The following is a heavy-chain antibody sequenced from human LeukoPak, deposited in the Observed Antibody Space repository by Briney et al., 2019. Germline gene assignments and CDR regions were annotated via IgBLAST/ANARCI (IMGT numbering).Heavy chain of an antibody. CDR3: ARDGGTRLKYSFGYGDS. CDR1: GFTFSSYE. CDR2: ISSSGDTI. Sequence: GGSLRLSCAASGFTFSSYEMNWVRQAPGKGLEWVSYISSSGDTIYYADSVKGRFTISRDNAKNSLYLQMNSLRAEDTAVYYCARDGGTRLKYSFGYGDSWGQGTLVTVSP. D-gene: IGHD3-22*01. V-gene: IGHV3-48*03. J-gene: IGHJ4*02.